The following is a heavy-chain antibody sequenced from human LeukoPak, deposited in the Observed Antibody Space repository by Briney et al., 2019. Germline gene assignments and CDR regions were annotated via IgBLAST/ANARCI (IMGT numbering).Heavy chain of an antibody. CDR3: AKGPLRGTAAAIDY. CDR1: GFTFNNYG. D-gene: IGHD2-2*01. J-gene: IGHJ4*02. V-gene: IGHV3-30*18. Sequence: GGSLRLSYAASGFTFNNYGMHWVRQAPGKGLEWVAVISYDGRNIHYPDSVKGRFTISRDISTDTLWLQMDSLRTEDMAVYYCAKGPLRGTAAAIDYWGQGTLVTVSS. CDR2: ISYDGRNI.